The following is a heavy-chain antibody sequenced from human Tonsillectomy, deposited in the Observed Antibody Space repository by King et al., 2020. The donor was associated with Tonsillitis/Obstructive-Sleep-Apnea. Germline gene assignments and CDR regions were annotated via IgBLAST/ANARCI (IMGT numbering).Heavy chain of an antibody. D-gene: IGHD4-17*01. CDR3: ARGSYGDYEFNAFDI. CDR2: FYYSGST. J-gene: IGHJ3*02. V-gene: IGHV4-59*01. Sequence: VQLQESGPGLVKPSETLSLTCTVSGGSISSYYWSWIRQPPGKGLEWIGYFYYSGSTNYNPSLKSRVTISVDTSKNQFSLKLGPVTPADTAVYYCARGSYGDYEFNAFDIWGQGTMVTVSS. CDR1: GGSISSYY.